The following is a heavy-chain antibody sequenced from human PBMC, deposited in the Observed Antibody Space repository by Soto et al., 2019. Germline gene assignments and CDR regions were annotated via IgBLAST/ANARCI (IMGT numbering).Heavy chain of an antibody. CDR3: ARDRGYSYGHPLDY. CDR2: IYSGGST. Sequence: GGSMRLSCAASGFTINSNYMNWVRQVPGKGLEWVSAIYSGGSTYYADSVKGRFTISRDNSKNTRYLQMNSLRAEDTAVYYCARDRGYSYGHPLDYWGQGTLVTVSS. CDR1: GFTINSNY. V-gene: IGHV3-53*01. J-gene: IGHJ4*02. D-gene: IGHD5-18*01.